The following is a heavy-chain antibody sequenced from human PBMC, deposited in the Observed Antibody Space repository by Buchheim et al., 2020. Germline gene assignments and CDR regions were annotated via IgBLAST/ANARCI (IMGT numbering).Heavy chain of an antibody. D-gene: IGHD6-13*01. CDR1: GFTFSSYG. Sequence: QVQLVESGGGVVQPGRSLRLSCAASGFTFSSYGMHWVRQAPGKGLEWVAVISYDGSNKYYADSVKGRFTISRDNSKNTLYLQMNSLRAEDTAVYYCAKVVGLAAAVGMDVWGQGTT. CDR2: ISYDGSNK. J-gene: IGHJ6*02. V-gene: IGHV3-30*18. CDR3: AKVVGLAAAVGMDV.